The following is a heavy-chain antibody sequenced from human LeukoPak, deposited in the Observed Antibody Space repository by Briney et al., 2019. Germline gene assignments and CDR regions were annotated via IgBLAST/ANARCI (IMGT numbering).Heavy chain of an antibody. V-gene: IGHV4-4*09. Sequence: ETLSLTCTVSGGSISSYYWSWIRQPPGKGLEWIGYIYTSGSTNYNPSLKSRVTISVDTSKNQLSLKLSSVTAAATAAVYYCARHGGGGRAFDIWGQGTMVTDSS. CDR2: IYTSGST. CDR1: GGSISSYY. CDR3: ARHGGGGRAFDI. D-gene: IGHD3-16*01. J-gene: IGHJ3*02.